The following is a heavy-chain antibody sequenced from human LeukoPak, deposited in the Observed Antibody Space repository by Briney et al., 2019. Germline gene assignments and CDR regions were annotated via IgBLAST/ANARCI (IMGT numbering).Heavy chain of an antibody. D-gene: IGHD1-20*01. J-gene: IGHJ4*02. CDR2: IYYSGST. V-gene: IGHV4-31*03. Sequence: SQTLSLTCTVSGGSISSGGYYWSWIRQHPGKGLEWIGYIYYSGSTYYNPSHKSRVTISVDTSKNQFSLKLSSVTAADTAVYYCARAPRITGTTLGLPFDYWGQGTLVTVSS. CDR1: GGSISSGGYY. CDR3: ARAPRITGTTLGLPFDY.